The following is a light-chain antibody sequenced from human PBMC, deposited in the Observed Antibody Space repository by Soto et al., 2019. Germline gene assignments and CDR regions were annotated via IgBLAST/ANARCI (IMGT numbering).Light chain of an antibody. CDR2: DVS. J-gene: IGKJ4*01. V-gene: IGKV3-11*01. CDR3: HQRSNSPLT. CDR1: QSVSSY. Sequence: EVVLTQSPDTLSLSPGGSATLSCRASQSVSSYLAWYQQRPGQALRLLFYDVSKRATGIPARFSGSGSRTDFTLTINSLEPEDFAIYFCHQRSNSPLTFGEGTKLEIK.